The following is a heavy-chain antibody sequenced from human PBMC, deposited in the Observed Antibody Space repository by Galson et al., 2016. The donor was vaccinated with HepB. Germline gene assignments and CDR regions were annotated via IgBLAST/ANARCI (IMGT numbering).Heavy chain of an antibody. CDR1: GFTFSSYG. CDR3: AKDGRIYCSSASCHDHFHY. CDR2: ISYDGSNK. D-gene: IGHD2-2*01. Sequence: SLRLSCAASGFTFSSYGMHWVRQAPGKGLEWVAFISYDGSNKKYADSVKGRFTISRDNSKKTLYLQMNSLRAEDTAVYYCAKDGRIYCSSASCHDHFHYWGQGTQVTVSS. J-gene: IGHJ4*02. V-gene: IGHV3-30*18.